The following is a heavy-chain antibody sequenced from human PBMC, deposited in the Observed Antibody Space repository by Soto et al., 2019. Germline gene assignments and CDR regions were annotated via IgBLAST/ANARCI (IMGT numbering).Heavy chain of an antibody. V-gene: IGHV4-59*01. CDR2: IYYSGST. J-gene: IGHJ6*02. Sequence: SETLSLTCTVSGGSISSYYWSWIRQPPGKGLEWIGYIYYSGSTNYNPSLKSQVTISVDTSKNQFSLKLSSVTAADTAVYYCARDTYYGSGSPYYYYYGMDVWGQGTTVTVSS. CDR1: GGSISSYY. D-gene: IGHD3-10*01. CDR3: ARDTYYGSGSPYYYYYGMDV.